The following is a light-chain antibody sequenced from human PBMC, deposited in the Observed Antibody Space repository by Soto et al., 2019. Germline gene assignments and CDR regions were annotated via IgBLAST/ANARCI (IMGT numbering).Light chain of an antibody. CDR3: QSYDSRLSVSYV. CDR1: SSNIGARYD. CDR2: GNS. J-gene: IGLJ1*01. Sequence: QSVLTQPPSVSGAPGQRVTISCTGSSSNIGARYDVHWYQQLPGTAPKLLIYGNSNRPSGVPDRFSGSKSGTSASLAITGLQAEDEADYYCQSYDSRLSVSYVFGTGTRSPS. V-gene: IGLV1-40*01.